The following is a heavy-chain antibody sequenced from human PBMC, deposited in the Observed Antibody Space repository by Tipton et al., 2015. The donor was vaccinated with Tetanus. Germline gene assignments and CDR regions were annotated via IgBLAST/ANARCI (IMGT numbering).Heavy chain of an antibody. V-gene: IGHV4-34*01. D-gene: IGHD6-13*01. J-gene: IGHJ5*02. CDR1: GGPFSGYH. CDR3: ARGRQRLVPAGFDL. CDR2: INHSGYT. Sequence: TLSLTCAVYGGPFSGYHWSWIRQSPGKGLEWIGEINHSGYTSYNPSLKSRVTISVDSSKNHLSLNLTTVTAADTAVYYCARGRQRLVPAGFDLWGQGTLVTVSS.